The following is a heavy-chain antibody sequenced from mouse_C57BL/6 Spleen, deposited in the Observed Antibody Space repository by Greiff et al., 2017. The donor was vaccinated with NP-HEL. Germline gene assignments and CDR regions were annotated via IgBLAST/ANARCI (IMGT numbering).Heavy chain of an antibody. D-gene: IGHD1-1*01. CDR2: IDPNSGGT. Sequence: QVQLKESGAELVKPGASVKLSCKASGYTFTSYWMHWVKQRPGRGLEWIGRIDPNSGGTKYNEKFKSKATLTVDKPSSTAYMQLSSLTSEDSAVYYCARSGTVVADWYFDVWGTGTTVTVSS. CDR1: GYTFTSYW. V-gene: IGHV1-72*01. CDR3: ARSGTVVADWYFDV. J-gene: IGHJ1*03.